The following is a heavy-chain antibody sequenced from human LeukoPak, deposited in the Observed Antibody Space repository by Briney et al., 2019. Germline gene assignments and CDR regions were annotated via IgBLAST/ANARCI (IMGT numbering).Heavy chain of an antibody. V-gene: IGHV3-48*04. CDR2: ISSSSSTI. J-gene: IGHJ4*02. D-gene: IGHD2-2*01. CDR1: GFTFSSYS. Sequence: GGSLRLSCAASGFTFSSYSMNWVRQAPGKGLEWVSYISSSSSTIYYADSVKGRFTISRDNAKNSLYLQMNSLRAEDTAVYYCARASGYCSSTSCPGPFDYWGQGTLVTVSS. CDR3: ARASGYCSSTSCPGPFDY.